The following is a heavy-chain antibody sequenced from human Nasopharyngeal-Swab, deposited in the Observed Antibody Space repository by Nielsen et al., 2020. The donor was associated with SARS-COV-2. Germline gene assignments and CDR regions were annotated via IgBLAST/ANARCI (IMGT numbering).Heavy chain of an antibody. V-gene: IGHV3-48*01. D-gene: IGHD2/OR15-2a*01. Sequence: GESLKISCAASGFTFSSYWMHWVRQAPGKGLEWVSYVTSSSDAIYYADSVKGRFTISRDNAKNSLYLQMNSLRAEDTAVYYCARNIISRAFFDSWGQGTLVTVSS. J-gene: IGHJ4*02. CDR2: VTSSSDAI. CDR1: GFTFSSYW. CDR3: ARNIISRAFFDS.